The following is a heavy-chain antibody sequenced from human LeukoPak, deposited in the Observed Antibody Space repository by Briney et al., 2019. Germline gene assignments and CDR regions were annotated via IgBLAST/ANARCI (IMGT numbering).Heavy chain of an antibody. V-gene: IGHV1-18*03. Sequence: GASVKVSCKASGYTYSTYGISWVRQAPGQGLEWMGWINGYKGNTNYAQKLQGRVTMTTDTSTSTAYMELSSLTSEDMAVYYCARGFSGYGDWFDPWGQGTLVTVSS. CDR2: INGYKGNT. D-gene: IGHD5-12*01. CDR3: ARGFSGYGDWFDP. J-gene: IGHJ5*02. CDR1: GYTYSTYG.